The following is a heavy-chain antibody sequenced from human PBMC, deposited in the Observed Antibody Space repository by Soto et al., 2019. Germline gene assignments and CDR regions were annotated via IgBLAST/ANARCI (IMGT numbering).Heavy chain of an antibody. D-gene: IGHD1-20*01. J-gene: IGHJ6*02. Sequence: SPTLSLTCAISGDSVSSNSAAWNWIRQSPSRGLEWLGRTYYRSKWYNDYAVSVKSRITINPDTSKNQFSLQLNSVTPEDTAVYYCAEEINRYNWNDGRNYYGMDVWGQGTTVTVSS. CDR2: TYYRSKWYN. CDR1: GDSVSSNSAA. CDR3: AEEINRYNWNDGRNYYGMDV. V-gene: IGHV6-1*01.